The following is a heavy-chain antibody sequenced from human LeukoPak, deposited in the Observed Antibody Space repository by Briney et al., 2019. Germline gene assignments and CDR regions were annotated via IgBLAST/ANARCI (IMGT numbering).Heavy chain of an antibody. Sequence: PGGSLRLSCAASGFTLSSYWMHWVRQAPGKGPVWVSRINPDGSRIDYAESVRGRFTISRDSAKNTLYLQMNSLRAEDTAVYYCAREGTPGYIVGANDYWGQGTLVTVSS. CDR1: GFTLSSYW. CDR2: INPDGSRI. V-gene: IGHV3-74*01. D-gene: IGHD1-26*01. CDR3: AREGTPGYIVGANDY. J-gene: IGHJ4*02.